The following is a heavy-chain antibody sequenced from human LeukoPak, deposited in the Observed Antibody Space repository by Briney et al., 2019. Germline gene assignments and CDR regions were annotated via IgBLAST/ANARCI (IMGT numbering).Heavy chain of an antibody. Sequence: GGSLRLSCVVSGFTFSTYGMHWVRQAPGKGLEWLTFIRHDGTEKYYADFVEGRFTISRDNSRNTLYLQVNSLGPEDTAVYYCARLMVGQAGVGATHFDYWGQGTLVSVSS. D-gene: IGHD1-26*01. CDR3: ARLMVGQAGVGATHFDY. CDR2: IRHDGTEK. CDR1: GFTFSTYG. V-gene: IGHV3-30*02. J-gene: IGHJ4*02.